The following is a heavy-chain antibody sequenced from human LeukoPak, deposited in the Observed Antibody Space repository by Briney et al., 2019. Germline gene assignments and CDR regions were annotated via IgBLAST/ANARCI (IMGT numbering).Heavy chain of an antibody. CDR1: GYTFTSYD. CDR2: MNPNSGNT. V-gene: IGHV1-8*03. D-gene: IGHD3-3*01. J-gene: IGHJ4*02. Sequence: ASVKVSCTASGYTFTSYDINWVRQATGQGLEWMGWMNPNSGNTGYAQKFQGRVAITRNTSISTAYMELSSLRSEDTAVYYCARARGAYYDFWSGYYPDYWGPGTLVTVSS. CDR3: ARARGAYYDFWSGYYPDY.